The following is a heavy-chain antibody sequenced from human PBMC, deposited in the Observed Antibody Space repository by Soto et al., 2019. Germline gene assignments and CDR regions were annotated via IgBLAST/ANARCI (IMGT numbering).Heavy chain of an antibody. V-gene: IGHV1-69*01. CDR3: ARDRTGTTTDSVGFDY. CDR2: IIPIFGTA. D-gene: IGHD1-7*01. J-gene: IGHJ4*02. Sequence: VQLVQSGAEVKKPGSSVKVSCKASGGNFSSYAISWVRQAPGQGLEWMGGIIPIFGTANYAQKFQGRVTITADESTSTAYMELSSLRSEDTAVYYCARDRTGTTTDSVGFDYWGQGTLVTVSS. CDR1: GGNFSSYA.